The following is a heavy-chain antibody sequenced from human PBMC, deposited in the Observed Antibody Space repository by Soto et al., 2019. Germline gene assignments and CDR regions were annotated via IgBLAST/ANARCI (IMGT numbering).Heavy chain of an antibody. CDR1: GGSVSSGSYY. D-gene: IGHD3-22*01. CDR3: ARANYYDSPFDY. J-gene: IGHJ4*02. V-gene: IGHV4-61*01. CDR2: IYYSGST. Sequence: SETLSLTCTVSGGSVSSGSYYWSWIRQPPGKGLEWIGYIYYSGSTNYNPSLKSRVTISVDTSKNQFSLKLSSVTAADTAVYYCARANYYDSPFDYWGQGTLATVSS.